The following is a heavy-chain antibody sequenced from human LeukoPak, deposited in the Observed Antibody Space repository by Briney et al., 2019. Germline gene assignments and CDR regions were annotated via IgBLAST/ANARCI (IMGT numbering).Heavy chain of an antibody. J-gene: IGHJ4*02. Sequence: GGSLRLSCAASGFTFSSYGMHWVRQAPGKGLEWVAVISYDGSNKYYADSVKGRFTISRDNSKNTLYLQMNSLRAEDTAVYYCAKAGYCSGGSCYWADYWGQGTLVTVSS. V-gene: IGHV3-30*18. D-gene: IGHD2-15*01. CDR1: GFTFSSYG. CDR3: AKAGYCSGGSCYWADY. CDR2: ISYDGSNK.